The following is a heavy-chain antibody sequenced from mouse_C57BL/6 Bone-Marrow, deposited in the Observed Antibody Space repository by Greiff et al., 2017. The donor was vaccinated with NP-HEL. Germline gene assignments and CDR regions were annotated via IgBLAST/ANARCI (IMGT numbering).Heavy chain of an antibody. Sequence: VQLQQSGAELARPGASVKLSCKASGYTFTSYGISWVKQRTGQGLEWIGEIYPRSGNTYYNEKFKGKATLTADKSSSTAYMELRSLTSEDSAVYFCASGGYGGYYAMDYWVKEPQSPSPQ. V-gene: IGHV1-81*01. CDR1: GYTFTSYG. J-gene: IGHJ4*01. D-gene: IGHD1-1*02. CDR2: IYPRSGNT. CDR3: ASGGYGGYYAMDY.